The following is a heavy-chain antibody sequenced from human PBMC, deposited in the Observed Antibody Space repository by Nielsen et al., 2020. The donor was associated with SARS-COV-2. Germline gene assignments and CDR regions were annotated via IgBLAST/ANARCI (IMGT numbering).Heavy chain of an antibody. Sequence: SETLSLTCAVYGGSFSGYYWSWIRQPPGKGLEWIGEINHSGSTNYNPSLKSRVTISVDTSKNQFSLKLTSVTAADTAVYYCARGLGYSGLSVPFDYWGQGTLVTVSS. D-gene: IGHD5-12*01. CDR2: INHSGST. CDR1: GGSFSGYY. J-gene: IGHJ4*02. V-gene: IGHV4-34*01. CDR3: ARGLGYSGLSVPFDY.